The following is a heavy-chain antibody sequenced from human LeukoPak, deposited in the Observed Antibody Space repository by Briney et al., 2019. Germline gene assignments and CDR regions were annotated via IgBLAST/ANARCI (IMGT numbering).Heavy chain of an antibody. V-gene: IGHV4-34*01. D-gene: IGHD4-17*01. Sequence: SETLSLTCAVYGGSFSGYYWSWIRQPPGKGLEWIGEINHSGSTNYNPSLKSRVTISVDTSKNQFSLKLSSVTAADTAVYYCARVGYGDYPSAFDIWGQGTMVTVSS. CDR3: ARVGYGDYPSAFDI. J-gene: IGHJ3*02. CDR2: INHSGST. CDR1: GGSFSGYY.